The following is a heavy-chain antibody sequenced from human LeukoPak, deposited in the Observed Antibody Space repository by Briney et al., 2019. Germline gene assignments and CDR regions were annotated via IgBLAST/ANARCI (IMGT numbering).Heavy chain of an antibody. J-gene: IGHJ4*02. CDR2: ISGSGGST. CDR1: GFTFSNSA. V-gene: IGHV3-23*01. Sequence: GGSLRLSCAASGFTFSNSALSWIRQAPGKGLEWVSDISGSGGSTYYADSVKGRFTISRDNSKNTLYLQMNSLRAEDTAVFYCAKRIQSAMATGYWGQGTLVTVSS. CDR3: AKRIQSAMATGY. D-gene: IGHD5-18*01.